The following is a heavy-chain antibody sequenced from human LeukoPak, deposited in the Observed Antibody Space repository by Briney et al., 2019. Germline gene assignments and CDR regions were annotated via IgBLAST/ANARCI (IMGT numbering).Heavy chain of an antibody. J-gene: IGHJ4*02. CDR1: GFIFKKYW. V-gene: IGHV3-7*01. CDR2: IKEDGTDK. CDR3: ARERIATASAGDY. D-gene: IGHD6-13*01. Sequence: PGESLRLSCAASGFIFKKYWMNWVRQAPGKGLEWVANIKEDGTDKHYMDSVKGRFTISRDNAKNSLFLQMNSLRAEDTAVYYCARERIATASAGDYWGQGTLVTVSS.